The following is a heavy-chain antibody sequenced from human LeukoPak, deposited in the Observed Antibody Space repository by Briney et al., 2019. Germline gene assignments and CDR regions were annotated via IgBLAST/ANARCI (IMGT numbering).Heavy chain of an antibody. CDR3: ARMMGATTVTTPAVDY. Sequence: ASVKVSCKASGYTFTSYGISWVRQAPGQGLEWMGWISAYNGNTNYAQKLQGRVTMTTDTSTSTAYMELRSLRSDDTAVYYCARMMGATTVTTPAVDYWGQGTLVTVSS. CDR2: ISAYNGNT. D-gene: IGHD4-11*01. J-gene: IGHJ4*02. V-gene: IGHV1-18*04. CDR1: GYTFTSYG.